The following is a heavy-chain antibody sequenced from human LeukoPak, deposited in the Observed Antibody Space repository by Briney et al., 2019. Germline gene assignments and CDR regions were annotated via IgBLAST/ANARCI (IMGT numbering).Heavy chain of an antibody. J-gene: IGHJ6*02. CDR1: GFTFSSYA. CDR3: ARGAGYYYDSSGAYGMDV. Sequence: GGSLRLSCAASGFTFSSYAMHWVRQAPGKGLEWVAVISYDGSNKYYADSVKGRFTISRDNSKNTLYLQMNSLRAEDTAVYYCARGAGYYYDSSGAYGMDVWGQGTTVTVSS. CDR2: ISYDGSNK. D-gene: IGHD3-22*01. V-gene: IGHV3-30*04.